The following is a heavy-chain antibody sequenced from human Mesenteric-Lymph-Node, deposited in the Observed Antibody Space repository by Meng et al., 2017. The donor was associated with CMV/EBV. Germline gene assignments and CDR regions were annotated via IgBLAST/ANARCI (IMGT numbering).Heavy chain of an antibody. CDR2: IYSGGSST. CDR3: VKETSGGRENDY. V-gene: IGHV3-23*03. J-gene: IGHJ4*02. D-gene: IGHD3-16*01. Sequence: GGSLRLSCAASGFTFSSYAMSWVRQAPGKGLEWVSVIYSGGSSTYYADSVKGRFTISRDNSKNTLYLQMNSLRAEDTAVYYCVKETSGGRENDYWGQGTLVTVSS. CDR1: GFTFSSYA.